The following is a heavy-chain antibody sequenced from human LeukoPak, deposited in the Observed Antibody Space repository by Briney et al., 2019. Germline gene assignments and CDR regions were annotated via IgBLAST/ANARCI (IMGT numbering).Heavy chain of an antibody. D-gene: IGHD1-26*01. CDR2: INPNSGGT. V-gene: IGHV1-2*02. J-gene: IGHJ6*03. CDR1: GYTFTGYY. Sequence: GASVKVSCKASGYTFTGYYMHWVRQAPGQGLEWMGWINPNSGGTNYAQKFQGRVTMTRDTSISTAYMELSRLRSDDTAVYYCAREDKRLGPSEGTEYYYYMDVWGKGTTVTVSS. CDR3: AREDKRLGPSEGTEYYYYMDV.